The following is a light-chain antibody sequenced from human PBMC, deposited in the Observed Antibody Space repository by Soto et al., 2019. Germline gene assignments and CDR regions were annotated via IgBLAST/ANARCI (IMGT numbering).Light chain of an antibody. Sequence: EIVLTQSPATLSLSPGERATLSCMASHIVRSYLAWYQQKPGQAPRLLIYDASTRATGIPARFNGSGSGTEFTLAISSLQSEDFAIYYCHQYNTWPLTFGGGTKVDIK. CDR1: HIVRSY. CDR3: HQYNTWPLT. V-gene: IGKV3-15*01. CDR2: DAS. J-gene: IGKJ4*01.